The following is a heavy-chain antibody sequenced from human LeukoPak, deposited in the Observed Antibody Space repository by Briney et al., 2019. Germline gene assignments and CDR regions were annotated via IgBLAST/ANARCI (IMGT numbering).Heavy chain of an antibody. CDR3: AHRQVAAAGIDYFNY. CDR1: GVLLNTYGVG. V-gene: IGHV2-5*05. J-gene: IGHJ4*02. Sequence: SCPKLGKTTQNPPLTRTLSGVLLNTYGVGVGWIPQPPGKGLEWVSLIYWDDDKRYGPSLKSRLTITKDTSKNQVVLTMTNMDPVDTATYYCAHRQVAAAGIDYFNYWGQGTLVTVSS. CDR2: IYWDDDK. D-gene: IGHD6-13*01.